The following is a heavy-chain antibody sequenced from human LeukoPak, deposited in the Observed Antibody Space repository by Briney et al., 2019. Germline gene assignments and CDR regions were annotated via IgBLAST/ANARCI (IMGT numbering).Heavy chain of an antibody. CDR2: IHYNGNP. V-gene: IGHV4-39*02. J-gene: IGHJ4*02. CDR3: ARSQSSWLPALFDY. D-gene: IGHD6-13*01. CDR1: GGYISSSTYF. Sequence: SDTLSLTCIVSGGYISSSTYFWGWIRQPPGEVLEWIPTIHYNGNPYYNPSLKSRVTISVEAPNNPFALKCSSVTAADTAVYYCARSQSSWLPALFDYWGQGTLVTVSS.